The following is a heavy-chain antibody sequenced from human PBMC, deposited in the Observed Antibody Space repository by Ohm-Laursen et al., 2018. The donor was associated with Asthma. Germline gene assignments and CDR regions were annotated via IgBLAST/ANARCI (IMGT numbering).Heavy chain of an antibody. CDR3: TKGRLSIVGTNFDY. J-gene: IGHJ4*02. Sequence: SLRLSCSASGLTFSSYAMSWVRQAPGKGLEWVSGISWNSGGIGYADSVKGRFTISRDNAKNSLYLQMNSLRPDDTAFYYCTKGRLSIVGTNFDYWAREPWSPSPQ. CDR2: ISWNSGGI. CDR1: GLTFSSYA. V-gene: IGHV3-9*01. D-gene: IGHD5-12*01.